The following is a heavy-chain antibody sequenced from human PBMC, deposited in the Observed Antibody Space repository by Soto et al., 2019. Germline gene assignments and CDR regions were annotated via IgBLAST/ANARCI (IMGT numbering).Heavy chain of an antibody. CDR1: GFTFSDYW. CDR3: ARVAVAAPRSWYFDL. Sequence: EVQLVESGGGLVQPGGSRRLSCAASGFTFSDYWMHWFRQAPGKGLAWVSRIRGDGSSTIHADSVKGRLTISRDHAKDTLYLQMNSLTVEDTAIYYCARVAVAAPRSWYFDLWGRGTLVTVSS. V-gene: IGHV3-74*01. CDR2: IRGDGSST. D-gene: IGHD6-13*01. J-gene: IGHJ2*01.